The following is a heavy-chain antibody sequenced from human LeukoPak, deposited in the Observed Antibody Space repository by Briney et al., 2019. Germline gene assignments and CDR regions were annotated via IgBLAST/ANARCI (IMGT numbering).Heavy chain of an antibody. CDR3: ARDRLGDFDY. Sequence: NPGESLRLSCAASGFTFSSYSMNWVRQAPGKGLEWVSSISSTSSYIYYADSVKGRFTISRDNAKNSLYLQMNSLRAEDTAVYYCARDRLGDFDYWGQGTLVTVSS. CDR1: GFTFSSYS. CDR2: ISSTSSYI. J-gene: IGHJ4*02. V-gene: IGHV3-21*01. D-gene: IGHD3-10*01.